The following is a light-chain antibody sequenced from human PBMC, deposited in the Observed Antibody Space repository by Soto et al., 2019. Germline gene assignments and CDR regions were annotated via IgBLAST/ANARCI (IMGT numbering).Light chain of an antibody. CDR3: EEWDDRLNGYV. CDR2: YDD. J-gene: IGLJ1*01. CDR1: SSNIGNNA. V-gene: IGLV1-36*01. Sequence: QSVLTQPPSVSEAPRQRVTISCSGSSSNIGNNAVNWYQQLPGKAPKLLIYYDDLLPSGVSDRFSGSKSGTSASLAISGLQSEDEADYYCEEWDDRLNGYVFGAGTKVTIL.